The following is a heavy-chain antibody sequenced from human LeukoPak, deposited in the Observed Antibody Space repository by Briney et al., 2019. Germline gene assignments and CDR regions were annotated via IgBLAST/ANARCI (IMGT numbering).Heavy chain of an antibody. Sequence: GGSLRLSCAASGFTFSSYDMHWVRQATGKGLEWVSAIGTAGDTYYPGSVKGRFTISRENAKNSLYLQMNSLRAGDTAVYYCARVGYCSSTSCPYGMAVWGQGTTVTVSS. CDR1: GFTFSSYD. CDR3: ARVGYCSSTSCPYGMAV. D-gene: IGHD2-2*03. J-gene: IGHJ6*02. CDR2: IGTAGDT. V-gene: IGHV3-13*01.